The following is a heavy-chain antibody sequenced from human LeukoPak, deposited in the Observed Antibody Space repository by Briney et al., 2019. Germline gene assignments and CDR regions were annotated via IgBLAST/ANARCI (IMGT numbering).Heavy chain of an antibody. D-gene: IGHD3-10*01. CDR2: ISWNGNNI. Sequence: GGSLRLSCAASGFTFDGYAMYWVRQAPGKGLEWVSGISWNGNNIGYADSVRGRFTISRDNAKNSLYLQMNSLKPEDTACYYCARDMAGYFGSGTYSNDAFDIWGQGTLVTVSS. CDR1: GFTFDGYA. CDR3: ARDMAGYFGSGTYSNDAFDI. V-gene: IGHV3-9*01. J-gene: IGHJ3*02.